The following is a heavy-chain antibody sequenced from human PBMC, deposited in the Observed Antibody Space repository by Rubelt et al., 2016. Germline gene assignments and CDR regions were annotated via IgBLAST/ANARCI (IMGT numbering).Heavy chain of an antibody. CDR2: GSLE. Sequence: GSLESYVDSVKGRFTISRDNAKNSLYVQMDSLRAEDTAVYYCARASGHNLNDVADWGQGTLVTVSS. J-gene: IGHJ4*02. CDR3: ARASGHNLNDVAD. V-gene: IGHV3-7*01. D-gene: IGHD1-20*01.